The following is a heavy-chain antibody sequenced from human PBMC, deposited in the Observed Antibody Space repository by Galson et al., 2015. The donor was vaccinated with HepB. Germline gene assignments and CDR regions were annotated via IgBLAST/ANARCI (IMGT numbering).Heavy chain of an antibody. CDR1: GLTFSDYS. CDR2: ISSSSGSI. CDR3: ARDYYGSGSYYAFDM. J-gene: IGHJ3*02. D-gene: IGHD3-10*01. V-gene: IGHV3-48*01. Sequence: SLRLSCAASGLTFSDYSMNWVRQAPGKGLEWISYISSSSGSIYYADSVKGRFTISRDNAKSSLYLQMNSLRVEDTAVYYCARDYYGSGSYYAFDMWGQGTLVTVSS.